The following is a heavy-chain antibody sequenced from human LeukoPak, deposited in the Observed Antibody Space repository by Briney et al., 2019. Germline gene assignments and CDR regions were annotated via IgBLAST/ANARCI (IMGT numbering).Heavy chain of an antibody. CDR3: ARHRAIVVVTANGGFDY. CDR2: IYTSGSP. Sequence: SETLSLTCTVSGGSISNYYWSWIRQPAGKGLEWIGHIYTSGSPNYNPSLKSRVTMSVDTSKNQFSLKLSSVTAADTAVYYCARHRAIVVVTANGGFDYWGQGTLVTVSS. J-gene: IGHJ4*02. D-gene: IGHD2-21*02. V-gene: IGHV4-4*07. CDR1: GGSISNYY.